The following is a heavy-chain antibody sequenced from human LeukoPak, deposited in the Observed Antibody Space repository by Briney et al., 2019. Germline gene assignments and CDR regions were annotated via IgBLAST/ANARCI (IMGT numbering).Heavy chain of an antibody. CDR1: GGSISSGDYY. J-gene: IGHJ4*02. Sequence: PSQTLSLTCTVSGGSISSGDYYWSWIRQPPGKGLEWIGYIYYSGSTYYNPSLKSRVTISVDTSKNQFALKLSSVTAADTAVYYCARATHSNYFDYWGQGTLVTVSS. CDR3: ARATHSNYFDY. CDR2: IYYSGST. D-gene: IGHD2/OR15-2a*01. V-gene: IGHV4-30-4*01.